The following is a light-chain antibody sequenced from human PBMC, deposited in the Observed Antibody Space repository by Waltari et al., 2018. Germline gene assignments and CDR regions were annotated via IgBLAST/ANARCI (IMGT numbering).Light chain of an antibody. Sequence: SYELTQPPSVSVSPGQTASIPCSGDKLGNKYVCWYQQKPGPSPVLVIYQDSKRPSGIPERFSGSNSGNTATLTISGTQAMDEADYYCQAWDSNTGVFGGGAKLTVL. CDR1: KLGNKY. CDR3: QAWDSNTGV. V-gene: IGLV3-1*01. CDR2: QDS. J-gene: IGLJ3*02.